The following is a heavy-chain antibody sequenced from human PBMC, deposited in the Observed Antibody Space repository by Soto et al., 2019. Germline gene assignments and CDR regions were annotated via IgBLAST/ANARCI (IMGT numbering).Heavy chain of an antibody. CDR2: ISAYNGNT. CDR1: GYTFTSYG. J-gene: IGHJ5*02. D-gene: IGHD6-13*01. V-gene: IGHV1-18*01. Sequence: GASVKVSCKASGYTFTSYGISWVRQAPGQGLEWMGWISAYNGNTNYAQKLQGRVTMTTDTSTSTAYMELRSLRSDDTAVYYCARTRPPFSLQQLFTKWFDPWGQGTLVTVSS. CDR3: ARTRPPFSLQQLFTKWFDP.